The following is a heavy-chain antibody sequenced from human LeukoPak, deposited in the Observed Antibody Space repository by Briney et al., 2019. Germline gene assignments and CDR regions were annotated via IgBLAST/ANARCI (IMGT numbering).Heavy chain of an antibody. J-gene: IGHJ6*02. Sequence: GGSLRLSCAASGFTFSSYGMHWVRQAPGKGLEWVAVICYDGSNKYYADSVKGRFTISRDNSKNTLYLQMNSLRAEDTAVYYCARDRSTVVGLNYYYGMDVWGQGTTVTVSS. CDR1: GFTFSSYG. V-gene: IGHV3-33*01. CDR2: ICYDGSNK. CDR3: ARDRSTVVGLNYYYGMDV. D-gene: IGHD2-15*01.